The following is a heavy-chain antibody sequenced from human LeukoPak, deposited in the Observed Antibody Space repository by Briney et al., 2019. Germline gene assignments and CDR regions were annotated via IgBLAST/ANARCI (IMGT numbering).Heavy chain of an antibody. CDR1: GFTFSSYW. Sequence: PGGSLRLSCAASGFTFSSYWMSWVRQAPGKGLEWVANINQDGSEKYYVDSVKGRFTISRDNAKNSLYLQMNSLRAEDTAVYYCARESGSYGVGPHFDYWGEGTLVTVSS. D-gene: IGHD1-26*01. CDR2: INQDGSEK. V-gene: IGHV3-7*03. J-gene: IGHJ4*02. CDR3: ARESGSYGVGPHFDY.